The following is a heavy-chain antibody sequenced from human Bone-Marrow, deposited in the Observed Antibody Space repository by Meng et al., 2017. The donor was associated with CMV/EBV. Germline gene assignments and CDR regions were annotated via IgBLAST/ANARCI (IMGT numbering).Heavy chain of an antibody. CDR3: ARVWESSTSCNNFDY. D-gene: IGHD2-2*02. CDR1: GGSISSYY. CDR2: IYYSGST. V-gene: IGHV4-59*01. Sequence: SETLSLTCTVSGGSISSYYWSWNRQPPGKGLEWIGYIYYSGSTNYNPSLKSRVTISVDTSKNQFSLKLSSVTAADTAVYYCARVWESSTSCNNFDYWGQGTLVTVSA. J-gene: IGHJ4*02.